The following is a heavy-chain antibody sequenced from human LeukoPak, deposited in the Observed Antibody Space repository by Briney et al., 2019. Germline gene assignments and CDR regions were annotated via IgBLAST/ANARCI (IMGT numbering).Heavy chain of an antibody. Sequence: ARSLRLSCPASGFTFSSYAMHWVRQAPGKGLEWVAVISYYGSNKYYADSVKGRFTISRDNSKNTLYLQMNSLSAEDTAVYFCASGKYRYGDNWFDHWGQGTLVTVSS. V-gene: IGHV3-30*04. CDR3: ASGKYRYGDNWFDH. D-gene: IGHD5-18*01. CDR2: ISYYGSNK. J-gene: IGHJ5*02. CDR1: GFTFSSYA.